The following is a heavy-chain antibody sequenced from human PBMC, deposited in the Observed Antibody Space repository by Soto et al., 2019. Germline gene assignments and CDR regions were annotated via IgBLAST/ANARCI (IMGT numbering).Heavy chain of an antibody. Sequence: QVQLQESGPGLVKPSQTLSLTCTVSGGSISSGGYYWSWIRQHPGKGLEWIGYLYYSGSTYYNPSLKSRVTLSVDTSKNQSSLKLSSVPAADTAVYYCASGTEVSPSWDVWGPGTTVTVSS. J-gene: IGHJ6*02. D-gene: IGHD1-26*01. CDR1: GGSISSGGYY. CDR3: ASGTEVSPSWDV. V-gene: IGHV4-31*03. CDR2: LYYSGST.